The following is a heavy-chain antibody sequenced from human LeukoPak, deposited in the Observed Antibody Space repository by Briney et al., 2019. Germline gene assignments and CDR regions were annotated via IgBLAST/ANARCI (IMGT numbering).Heavy chain of an antibody. D-gene: IGHD3-3*01. Sequence: GRSLRLSCAASGFTFSSYGMHWVRQAPGKGLEWVAVISYDGSNKYYADSVKGRFTISRDNSKNTLYLQMNSLRAEDTAVYYCAKMGGVLRFLEWLPPYLSYYFDYWGQGTLVTVSS. CDR1: GFTFSSYG. V-gene: IGHV3-30*18. CDR3: AKMGGVLRFLEWLPPYLSYYFDY. J-gene: IGHJ4*02. CDR2: ISYDGSNK.